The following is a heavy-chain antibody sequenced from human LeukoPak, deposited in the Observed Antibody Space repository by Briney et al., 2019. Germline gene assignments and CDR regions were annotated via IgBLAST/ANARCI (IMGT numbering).Heavy chain of an antibody. V-gene: IGHV3-53*01. CDR2: IYSGGYT. J-gene: IGHJ4*02. CDR3: ARENGYKVFDY. CDR1: GFTVSSSY. D-gene: IGHD5-24*01. Sequence: GGSLRLSCAASGFTVSSSYMIWVRQAPGEGLEWVSVIYSGGYTYYADSVKGRFTISRDHSKNTLYLQMDSLRAEDTAVYYCARENGYKVFDYWGQGTLVTVSS.